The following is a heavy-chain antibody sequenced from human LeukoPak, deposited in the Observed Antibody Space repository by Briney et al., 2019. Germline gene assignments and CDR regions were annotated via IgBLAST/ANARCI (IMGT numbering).Heavy chain of an antibody. D-gene: IGHD3-16*01. V-gene: IGHV3-11*01. CDR2: ISSSGSTI. J-gene: IGHJ4*02. CDR1: GFTFNNYA. Sequence: GGPLRLSCETSGFTFNNYAMSWFRQAPGKGLEWVSYISSSGSTIYYADSVKGRFTISRDNAKNSLYLQMNSLRAEDTAVYYCARDLTYYFDYWGQGTLVTVSS. CDR3: ARDLTYYFDY.